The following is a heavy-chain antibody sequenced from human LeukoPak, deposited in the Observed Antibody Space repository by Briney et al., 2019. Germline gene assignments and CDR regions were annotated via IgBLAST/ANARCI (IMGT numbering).Heavy chain of an antibody. CDR2: IYYSGST. D-gene: IGHD1-1*01. Sequence: SETLSLTCTVSGGSISRDYWSWIRQPPGKGLEWIGYIYYSGSTNYNPSLKSRVTISVDTSKNQFSLKLSSVTAADTAVYYCARDLVGFATGEDGKDVWGQGTTVTVSS. CDR3: ARDLVGFATGEDGKDV. V-gene: IGHV4-59*01. J-gene: IGHJ6*02. CDR1: GGSISRDY.